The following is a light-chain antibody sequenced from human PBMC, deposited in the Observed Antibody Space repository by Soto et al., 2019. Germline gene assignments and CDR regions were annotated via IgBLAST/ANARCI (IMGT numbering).Light chain of an antibody. CDR2: GAF. CDR1: PSVTNF. Sequence: EIVLTQSPATLSLSPGERATLPRRASPSVTNFLAWYQQKPGQAPRLLIYGAFNRATGIPARFSGSGSGTDFTLTISSLEPEDSAIYYCQQRNIWPPVTFGQGTRLEIK. J-gene: IGKJ5*01. CDR3: QQRNIWPPVT. V-gene: IGKV3-11*01.